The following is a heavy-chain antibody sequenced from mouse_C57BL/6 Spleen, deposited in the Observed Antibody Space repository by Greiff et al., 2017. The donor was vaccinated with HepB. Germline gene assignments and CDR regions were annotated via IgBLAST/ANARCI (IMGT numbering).Heavy chain of an antibody. CDR1: GYTFTSYW. CDR3: ARRRLLRQSAMDY. J-gene: IGHJ4*01. CDR2: IYPGSGST. Sequence: QVQLQQPGAELVKPGASVKMSCKASGYTFTSYWITWVKQRPGQGLEWIGDIYPGSGSTNYNEKFKSKATLTVDTSSSTAYMQLSSLTSEDSAVYYCARRRLLRQSAMDYWGQGTSVTVSS. V-gene: IGHV1-55*01. D-gene: IGHD2-3*01.